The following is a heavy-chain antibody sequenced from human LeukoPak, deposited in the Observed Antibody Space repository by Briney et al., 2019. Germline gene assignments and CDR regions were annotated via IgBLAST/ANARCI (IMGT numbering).Heavy chain of an antibody. CDR1: AYTFTGYY. V-gene: IGHV1-2*06. J-gene: IGHJ6*03. Sequence: ASVKVSCKASAYTFTGYYLHWVRQAPGQGLEWMGRINPNSGGTNYAQKFQGRDTMTRDTSISTAYMELSRLRSDDTAVYYCARGEAAISYYYYYMDVWGKGTTVTVSS. CDR2: INPNSGGT. D-gene: IGHD5-18*01. CDR3: ARGEAAISYYYYYMDV.